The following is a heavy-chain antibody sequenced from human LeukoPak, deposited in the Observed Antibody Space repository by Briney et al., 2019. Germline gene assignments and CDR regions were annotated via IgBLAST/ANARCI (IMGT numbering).Heavy chain of an antibody. CDR3: ARLAMIIGRDAFDL. CDR1: GDSIDASY. CDR2: MYYRGIT. V-gene: IGHV4-59*08. D-gene: IGHD3-22*01. J-gene: IGHJ3*01. Sequence: SETLSLTCSVSGDSIDASYWSWIRQPPGKGLEWIGYMYYRGITNYNPSLKSRVTISIDTSKNDFSLSLSPVTAADTAVYYCARLAMIIGRDAFDLRGQGTLVTVS.